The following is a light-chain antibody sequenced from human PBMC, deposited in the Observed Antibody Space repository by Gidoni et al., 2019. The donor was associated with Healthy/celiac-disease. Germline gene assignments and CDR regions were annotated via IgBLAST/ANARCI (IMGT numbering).Light chain of an antibody. CDR3: QQYGSSLRT. CDR2: GAS. V-gene: IGKV3-20*01. Sequence: DIVLTQSPGTLSLSPGERATLSCRASQSVSSSYLAWYQQKPGQAPRLLIYGASSRATGIPDRFSGSGSGTDFTLTISRLEPEDFAVYYCQQYGSSLRTFGPGTKVDIK. CDR1: QSVSSSY. J-gene: IGKJ3*01.